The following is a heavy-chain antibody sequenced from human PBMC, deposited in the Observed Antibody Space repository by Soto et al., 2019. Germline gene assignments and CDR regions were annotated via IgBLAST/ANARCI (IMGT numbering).Heavy chain of an antibody. V-gene: IGHV4-61*01. CDR2: IYYSGST. CDR1: GGSVSSGSYY. J-gene: IGHJ5*02. CDR3: ARAAGNWNYVGWFDP. D-gene: IGHD1-7*01. Sequence: ASETLSLTCTVSGGSVSSGSYYWSWIRQPPGKGLEWIGYIYYSGSTNYNPSLKSRVTISVDTSKNQFSLKLSSVTAADTAVYYCARAAGNWNYVGWFDPWGQGTLVTVSS.